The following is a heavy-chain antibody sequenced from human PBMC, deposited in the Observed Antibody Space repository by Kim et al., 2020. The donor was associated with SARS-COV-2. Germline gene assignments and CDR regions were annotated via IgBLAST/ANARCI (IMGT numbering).Heavy chain of an antibody. V-gene: IGHV5-10-1*01. CDR2: IDPSDSYT. J-gene: IGHJ6*02. CDR1: GYSFTSYW. Sequence: GESLKISCKGSGYSFTSYWISWVRQMPGKGLEWMGRIDPSDSYTNYSPSFQGHVTISADKSISTAYLQWSSLKASDTAMYYCARNSRDGYNSVYYYGMDVWGQGTTVTGS. D-gene: IGHD5-12*01. CDR3: ARNSRDGYNSVYYYGMDV.